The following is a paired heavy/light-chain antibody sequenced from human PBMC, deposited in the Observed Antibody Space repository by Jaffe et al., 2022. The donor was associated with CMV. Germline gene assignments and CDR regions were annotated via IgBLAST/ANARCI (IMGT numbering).Heavy chain of an antibody. Sequence: QVQLVQSGAEVKKPGASVKVSCEASGYTFTDNYIHWVRQAPGQGLEWMGWINPTGGGTDYAQTFQGRLTMTRDTSTTSVYMELSRLTSDDTATYYCARDWRHVFDYWGQGTLVTVSS. CDR2: INPTGGGT. V-gene: IGHV1-2*02. CDR1: GYTFTDNY. CDR3: ARDWRHVFDY. J-gene: IGHJ4*02.
Light chain of an antibody. Sequence: EIILTQSPATVSLSPGERATLSCGASQSVSSDYLAWYQQRPGLAPRLLIYDASTRATGIPDRFSGSGSGTDFTLTISRLEPADFAVYYCQQYGSSPRTFGPGTRVDI. CDR2: DAS. CDR3: QQYGSSPRT. J-gene: IGKJ3*01. V-gene: IGKV3D-20*01. CDR1: QSVSSDY.